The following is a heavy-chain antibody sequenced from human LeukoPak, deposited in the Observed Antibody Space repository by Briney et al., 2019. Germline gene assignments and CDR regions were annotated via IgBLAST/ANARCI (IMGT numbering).Heavy chain of an antibody. J-gene: IGHJ4*02. V-gene: IGHV3-48*04. CDR2: ISSSSSTI. Sequence: PGGSLRLSCAASGFTFSSYSMNWVRQAPGKGLEWVSYISSSSSTIYYADSVKGRFTISRDNAKNSLYLQMNSLRAEDTALYYCAKEYRFCSGGSCYDYWGQGTLVTVSS. CDR3: AKEYRFCSGGSCYDY. CDR1: GFTFSSYS. D-gene: IGHD2-15*01.